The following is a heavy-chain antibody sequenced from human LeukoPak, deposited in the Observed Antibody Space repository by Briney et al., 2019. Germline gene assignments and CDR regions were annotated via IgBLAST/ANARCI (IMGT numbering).Heavy chain of an antibody. V-gene: IGHV3-21*01. D-gene: IGHD3-9*01. J-gene: IGHJ4*02. Sequence: GGSLRLSCAASGFTFSSYSMNWVRQAPGKGLEWLSSISSSSSYIYYADSVKGRFTISRDNAKNSLYLQMKRLRAEATAVYYCARDLYDILTGYSFNFDYWGQGTLVTVSS. CDR3: ARDLYDILTGYSFNFDY. CDR1: GFTFSSYS. CDR2: ISSSSSYI.